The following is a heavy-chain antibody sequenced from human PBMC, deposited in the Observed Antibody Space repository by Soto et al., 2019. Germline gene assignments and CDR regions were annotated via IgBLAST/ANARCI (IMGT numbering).Heavy chain of an antibody. CDR2: INHSGST. D-gene: IGHD3-16*01. CDR3: ARGWGLGVFDY. Sequence: QVQLQQWGAGLLKPSETLSLTCAVYGVSFSGYYWNWIHQPPGRGLEWIGEINHSGSTNYNPSLKSRVTISVDTSKNQFSLKLSSVTAADTAVYYCARGWGLGVFDYWGQGTLVTVSS. CDR1: GVSFSGYY. J-gene: IGHJ4*02. V-gene: IGHV4-34*01.